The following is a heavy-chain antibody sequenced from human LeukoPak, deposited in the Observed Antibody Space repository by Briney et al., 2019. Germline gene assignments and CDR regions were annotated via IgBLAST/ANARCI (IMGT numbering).Heavy chain of an antibody. CDR3: ARVTSYRKYYYDSSGYRTNYYYYYYMDV. CDR2: IIPIFGTA. D-gene: IGHD3-22*01. V-gene: IGHV1-69*06. Sequence: SVKVSCKASGGTFSSYAISWVRQAPGQGLEWMGGIIPIFGTANYAQKFQGRVTITADKSTSTAYMELSSLRSEDTAVYYCARVTSYRKYYYDSSGYRTNYYYYYYMDVWGKGTTVTVSS. J-gene: IGHJ6*03. CDR1: GGTFSSYA.